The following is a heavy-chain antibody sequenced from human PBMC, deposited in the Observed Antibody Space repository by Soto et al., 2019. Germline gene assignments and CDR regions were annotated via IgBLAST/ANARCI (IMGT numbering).Heavy chain of an antibody. CDR3: ASESYYYYSSGYTVLVDY. J-gene: IGHJ4*02. V-gene: IGHV3-53*02. D-gene: IGHD3-22*01. Sequence: EVQLVETGGGLIQPGGSLRLSCAASGFTVSSNYMSWVRQAPGKGLEWVSVIYSGGSTYYADSVKGRFTISRDNSKNTLYLQMNSLRAEDTAVYYCASESYYYYSSGYTVLVDYWGQGTLVTVSS. CDR1: GFTVSSNY. CDR2: IYSGGST.